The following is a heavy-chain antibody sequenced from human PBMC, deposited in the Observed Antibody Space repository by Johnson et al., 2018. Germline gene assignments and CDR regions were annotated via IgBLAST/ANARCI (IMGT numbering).Heavy chain of an antibody. Sequence: EVQLVESGGGLVQPGGSLRLSCVASGFSFSRSVMSWVRQAPGKGLEWVSTLDGGSGSTYYADSVKGRFSISRDISKNTLYLQLSSLRGEDSALYYCAKGLWAAGGCLNGDAFDVWGQGTTVTVSP. CDR1: GFSFSRSV. J-gene: IGHJ3*01. V-gene: IGHV3-23*04. D-gene: IGHD2-15*01. CDR3: AKGLWAAGGCLNGDAFDV. CDR2: LDGGSGST.